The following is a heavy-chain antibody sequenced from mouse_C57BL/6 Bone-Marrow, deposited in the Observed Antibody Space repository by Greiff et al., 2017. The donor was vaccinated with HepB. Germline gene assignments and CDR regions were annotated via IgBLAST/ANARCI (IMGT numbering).Heavy chain of an antibody. V-gene: IGHV5-6*01. CDR1: GFTFSSYG. CDR3: ARDGYYGYYAMDY. J-gene: IGHJ4*01. D-gene: IGHD2-3*01. CDR2: ISSGGSYT. Sequence: EVMLVESGGDLVKPGGSLKLSCAASGFTFSSYGMSWVRQTPDKRLEWVATISSGGSYTYYPDSVKGRFTISRDNAKNPLDLQMSSLKSEDTAMYYCARDGYYGYYAMDYWGQGTSVTVSS.